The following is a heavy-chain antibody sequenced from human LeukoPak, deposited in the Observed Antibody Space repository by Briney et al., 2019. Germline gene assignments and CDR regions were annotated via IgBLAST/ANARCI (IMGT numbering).Heavy chain of an antibody. CDR1: GFTFSSYS. J-gene: IGHJ1*01. Sequence: GGSLRLSCAASGFTFSSYSMTWVRQAPGKGLEWVSSISSKSNYIFYADSVKGRFTISRDNAKNSLSLQMNSLRAEDTAVYYCARHGIAVAGTKVRSPFQHWGQGTLVTVSS. CDR2: ISSKSNYI. D-gene: IGHD6-19*01. CDR3: ARHGIAVAGTKVRSPFQH. V-gene: IGHV3-21*01.